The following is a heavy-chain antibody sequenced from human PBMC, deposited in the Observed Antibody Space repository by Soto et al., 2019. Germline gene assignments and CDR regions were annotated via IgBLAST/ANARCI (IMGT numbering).Heavy chain of an antibody. CDR1: GGTFSSYA. CDR2: LIPIVGTA. Sequence: QVQLVQSGAEVKKPGSSVKVSCKASGGTFSSYAISWVRQAPGQGLEWMGGLIPIVGTANYAQKFQSRVTITAEESTNTAYIELSSVRSEDTAVYYCARVGYYGSGSYYSDYYYYGMDVWGQGTTVTVSS. CDR3: ARVGYYGSGSYYSDYYYYGMDV. D-gene: IGHD3-10*01. J-gene: IGHJ6*02. V-gene: IGHV1-69*01.